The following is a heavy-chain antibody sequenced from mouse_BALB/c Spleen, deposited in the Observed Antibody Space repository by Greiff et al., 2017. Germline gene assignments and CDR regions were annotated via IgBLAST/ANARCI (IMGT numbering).Heavy chain of an antibody. V-gene: IGHV1-80*01. CDR2: NYPGDGDT. Sequence: VQLQESGAELVRPGSSVKISCKASGYAFSSYWMNWVKQRPGQGLEWIGQNYPGDGDTNYNGKFKGKATLTADKSSSTAYMQLSSLTSEDSAVYFSARTHARGYYFDYWGQGTTLTVSS. J-gene: IGHJ2*01. CDR1: GYAFSSYW. CDR3: ARTHARGYYFDY.